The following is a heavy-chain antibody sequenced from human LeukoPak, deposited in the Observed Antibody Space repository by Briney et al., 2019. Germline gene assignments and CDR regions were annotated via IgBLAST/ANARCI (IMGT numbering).Heavy chain of an antibody. CDR1: GGSIISGYW. V-gene: IGHV4-4*02. D-gene: IGHD6-19*01. Sequence: SETLSLTCAVSGGSIISGYWWSWVRQSPGKGLEWIGEISHSGSTNYNPSLKSRVTISVDKSKNQFSLKLNSVTAADTAVYYCAREKGIAVAGSLEDSYFDQWGQGTLVTVSS. CDR3: AREKGIAVAGSLEDSYFDQ. J-gene: IGHJ4*02. CDR2: ISHSGST.